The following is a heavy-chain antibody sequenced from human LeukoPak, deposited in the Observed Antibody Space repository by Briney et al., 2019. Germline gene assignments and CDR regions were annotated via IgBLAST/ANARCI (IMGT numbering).Heavy chain of an antibody. CDR3: TALLGITATLVY. J-gene: IGHJ4*02. CDR1: GFTFSNAW. Sequence: GGSLRLSCAASGFTFSNAWMSWVRQAPGKGLEWVGRIKSKTDGGTAAYAAPVKGRFTISRDDSENTLYLQMNSLKSEDTAVYYCTALLGITATLVYWGQGTLVTVSS. CDR2: IKSKTDGGTA. V-gene: IGHV3-15*01. D-gene: IGHD7-27*01.